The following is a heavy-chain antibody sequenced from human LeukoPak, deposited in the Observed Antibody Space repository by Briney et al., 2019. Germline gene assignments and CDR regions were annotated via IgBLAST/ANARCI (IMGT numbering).Heavy chain of an antibody. D-gene: IGHD6-19*01. Sequence: GGSLRLSCAASGLTFRSYWMTWVRQAPGKGLEWVANIKQDGSEKYYVDSVKGRFTISRDNAKNSLYLQMNSLRVEDTAVYYCARVRLGALDFWGQGTLVTVSS. CDR1: GLTFRSYW. CDR2: IKQDGSEK. V-gene: IGHV3-7*05. J-gene: IGHJ4*02. CDR3: ARVRLGALDF.